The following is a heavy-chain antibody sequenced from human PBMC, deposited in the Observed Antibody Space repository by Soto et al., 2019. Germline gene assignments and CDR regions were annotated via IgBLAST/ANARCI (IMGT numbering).Heavy chain of an antibody. Sequence: SETLSLTCTVSGGSISSYCWSWIRQPPGKGLEWIGYIYYSGSTNYNPSLKSRVTISVDTSKNQFSLKLSSVTAADTAVYYCAGGASAGVYYYGIDVWAQGTTVTVSS. V-gene: IGHV4-59*01. CDR1: GGSISSYC. D-gene: IGHD6-13*01. CDR2: IYYSGST. J-gene: IGHJ6*02. CDR3: AGGASAGVYYYGIDV.